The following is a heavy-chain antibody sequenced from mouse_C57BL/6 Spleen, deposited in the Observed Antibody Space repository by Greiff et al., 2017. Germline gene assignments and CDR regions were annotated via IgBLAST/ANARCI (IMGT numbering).Heavy chain of an antibody. D-gene: IGHD4-1*01. V-gene: IGHV1-74*01. J-gene: IGHJ1*03. CDR2: IHPSDSDT. Sequence: QVQLQQPGAELVKPGASVKVSCKASGYTFTSYWMHWVKQRPGQGLEWIGRIHPSDSDTNYNQQFKGKATLTVDKSASTAYMQLSSLTSEDSAVYYCAIANWDYWYFDVWGTGTTVTVSS. CDR1: GYTFTSYW. CDR3: AIANWDYWYFDV.